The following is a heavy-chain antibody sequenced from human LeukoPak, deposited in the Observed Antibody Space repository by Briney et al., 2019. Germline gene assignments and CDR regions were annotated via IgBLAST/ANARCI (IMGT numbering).Heavy chain of an antibody. D-gene: IGHD2-2*01. Sequence: ASVKVSCKVSGYTLTELSMHWVRQAPGQGLEWMGWINPNSGGTSYAQKFQGRVTMTRDTSISTAYMELSRLRSDDTAVYYCARGRCSSRSCYLFDYWGQGTLVTVSS. CDR3: ARGRCSSRSCYLFDY. V-gene: IGHV1-2*02. CDR1: GYTLTELS. J-gene: IGHJ4*02. CDR2: INPNSGGT.